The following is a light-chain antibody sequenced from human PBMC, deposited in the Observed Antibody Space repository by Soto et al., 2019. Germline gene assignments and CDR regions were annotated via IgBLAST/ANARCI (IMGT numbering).Light chain of an antibody. V-gene: IGKV3-15*01. CDR1: QSVSSN. Sequence: EIVMTQSPATLSVSPGERATLSCRASQSVSSNLAWYQQKPGQAPRLLIYGASTRATGIPARFSGSGSGTEFTLTISSLHPDDVATYYCQQSASFPLTFGGGTKVEIK. J-gene: IGKJ4*01. CDR3: QQSASFPLT. CDR2: GAS.